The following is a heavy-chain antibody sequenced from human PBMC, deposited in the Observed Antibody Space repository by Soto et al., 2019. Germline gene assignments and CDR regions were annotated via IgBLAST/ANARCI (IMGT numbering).Heavy chain of an antibody. J-gene: IGHJ6*02. V-gene: IGHV1-69*02. D-gene: IGHD3-3*01. CDR2: IIPILGIA. CDR1: GGTFSSYT. Sequence: SVKVSCKASGGTFSSYTISWVRQAPGQGLEWMGRIIPILGIANYAQKFQGRVTITADKSTSTAYMGLSSLRSEDTAVYYCARELRFLEWYPPYGMDVWGQGTTVTVSS. CDR3: ARELRFLEWYPPYGMDV.